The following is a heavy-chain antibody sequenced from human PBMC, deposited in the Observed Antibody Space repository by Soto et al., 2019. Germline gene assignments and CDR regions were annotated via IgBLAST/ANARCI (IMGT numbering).Heavy chain of an antibody. CDR1: GGSIIRYY. CDR3: ARDTRYGVLDY. D-gene: IGHD4-17*01. CDR2: IYYSGDT. V-gene: IGHV4-59*01. J-gene: IGHJ4*02. Sequence: SEALSLTCTVSGGSIIRYYWSWILQPPWKGLEWIGYIYYSGDTNYNPSLKSRVTISVDTSKNQFSLSLSSLTAADTAVYYCARDTRYGVLDYWGQGTLVTVSS.